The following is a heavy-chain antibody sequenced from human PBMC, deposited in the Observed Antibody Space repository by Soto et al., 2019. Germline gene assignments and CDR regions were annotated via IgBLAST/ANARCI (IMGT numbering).Heavy chain of an antibody. D-gene: IGHD3-3*01. Sequence: QVQLQESGPGLVKPSQTLSLTCTVSGGSIRSGGYYWSWIRLHPGKALEWIGYIYYSGSTNYNPSLKNRLTISVDTSKNQFSLKLSSVTAADTAVYYCARDEVFGVIISPPTTVGMDVW. CDR2: IYYSGST. CDR3: ARDEVFGVIISPPTTVGMDV. J-gene: IGHJ6*01. CDR1: GGSIRSGGYY. V-gene: IGHV4-31*03.